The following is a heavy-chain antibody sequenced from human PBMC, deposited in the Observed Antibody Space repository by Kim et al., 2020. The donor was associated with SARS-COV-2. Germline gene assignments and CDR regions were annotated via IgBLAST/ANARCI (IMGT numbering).Heavy chain of an antibody. V-gene: IGHV4-31*03. CDR1: GGSISSGGYY. CDR3: AGSAATYYYGMDV. Sequence: SETLSLTCTVSGGSISSGGYYWSWIRQHPGKGLEWIGYIYYSGSTYYNPSLKSRVTISVDTSKNQFSLKLSSVTAADTAVYYCAGSAATYYYGMDVWGQGTTVTVSS. J-gene: IGHJ6*02. D-gene: IGHD2-15*01. CDR2: IYYSGST.